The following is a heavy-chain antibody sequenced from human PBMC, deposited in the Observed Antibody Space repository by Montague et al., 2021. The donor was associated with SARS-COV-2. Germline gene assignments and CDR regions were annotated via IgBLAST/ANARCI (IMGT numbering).Heavy chain of an antibody. CDR3: ARQDAWAYCGDECYRGWFDS. CDR2: IFYNGST. D-gene: IGHD2-21*01. CDR1: FGSISTYY. V-gene: IGHV4-59*01. Sequence: SETLSPTCTVSFGSISTYYRSWIRQPPGKGLEWIGFIFYNGSTKYNPSLKRRVSISLDTSKNQFSLKLSSVTAADTAVYYCARQDAWAYCGDECYRGWFDSWGQGTLVTVSS. J-gene: IGHJ5*01.